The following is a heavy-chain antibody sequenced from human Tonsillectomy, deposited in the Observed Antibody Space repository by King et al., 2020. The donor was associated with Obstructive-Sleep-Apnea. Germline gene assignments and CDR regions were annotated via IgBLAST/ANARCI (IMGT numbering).Heavy chain of an antibody. CDR1: GGSVSSSNW. CDR3: AREGIRGSYFIDY. D-gene: IGHD3-10*01. Sequence: VQLQESGPGLVKPSGTLSLTCAVSGGSVSSSNWWSWVRQPPGKGLEWIGEIYHSGSTNYNPSLKSRVTISVDKSKNHFSLRLSSVTAADTAVYYCAREGIRGSYFIDYWGQGTLVTVSS. V-gene: IGHV4-4*02. J-gene: IGHJ4*02. CDR2: IYHSGST.